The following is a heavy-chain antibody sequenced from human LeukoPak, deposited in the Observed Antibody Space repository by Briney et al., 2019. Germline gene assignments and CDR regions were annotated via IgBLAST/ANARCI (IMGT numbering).Heavy chain of an antibody. CDR3: ASPGEGYCSGGSCYYFDY. Sequence: GGSLRLSCAASGFTFSNYGMHWVRQAPGKGLEWVSYISSSGSTIYYADSVKGRFTISRDNAKNSLYLQMNSLRAEDTAVYYCASPGEGYCSGGSCYYFDYWGQGTLVTVSS. CDR1: GFTFSNYG. V-gene: IGHV3-48*04. J-gene: IGHJ4*02. D-gene: IGHD2-15*01. CDR2: ISSSGSTI.